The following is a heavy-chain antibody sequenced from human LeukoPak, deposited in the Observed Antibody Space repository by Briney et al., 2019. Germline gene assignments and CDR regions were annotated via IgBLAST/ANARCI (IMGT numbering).Heavy chain of an antibody. V-gene: IGHV3-11*05. CDR1: GFTFSDYY. J-gene: IGHJ4*02. CDR3: AKVWALYYFDS. Sequence: GGSLRLSCAASGFTFSDYYMSWIRQAPGKGLEWVSYISGSSSNIKDADSVKGRFTISRDNSKNTLSLQMNSLRAEDTAVYFCAKVWALYYFDSWGQGTLVTVSS. D-gene: IGHD7-27*01. CDR2: ISGSSSNI.